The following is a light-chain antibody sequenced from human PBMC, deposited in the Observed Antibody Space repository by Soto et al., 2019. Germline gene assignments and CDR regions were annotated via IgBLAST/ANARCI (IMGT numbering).Light chain of an antibody. Sequence: EIVMTQSPATLSGSPGERATLSCRASQSIGSNLAWYQHKPGQAPRLLIFRASTRATGIPARFSGSGSGTEFSLTISSLQSEDFAVYYGQQYDNWPTWTFGQGTKVDTK. CDR1: QSIGSN. CDR2: RAS. J-gene: IGKJ1*01. V-gene: IGKV3-15*01. CDR3: QQYDNWPTWT.